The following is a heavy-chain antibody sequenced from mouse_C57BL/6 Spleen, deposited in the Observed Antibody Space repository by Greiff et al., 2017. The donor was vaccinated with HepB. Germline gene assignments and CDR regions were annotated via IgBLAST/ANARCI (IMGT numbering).Heavy chain of an antibody. CDR1: GYTFTSYG. J-gene: IGHJ3*01. Sequence: QVHVKQSGAELARPGASVKLSCKASGYTFTSYGISWVKQRTGQGLEWIGEIYPRSGNTYYKEKVKGKATLTADKSSSTAYMELRSLSSEDSAVYFCARSGGHYGSSLNWFAYWGQGTLVTVSA. D-gene: IGHD1-1*01. V-gene: IGHV1-81*01. CDR2: IYPRSGNT. CDR3: ARSGGHYGSSLNWFAY.